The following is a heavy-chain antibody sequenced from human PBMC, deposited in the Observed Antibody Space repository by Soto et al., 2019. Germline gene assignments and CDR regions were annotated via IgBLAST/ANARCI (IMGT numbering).Heavy chain of an antibody. D-gene: IGHD6-19*01. CDR1: GFTFSSYG. Sequence: QVQLVESGGGVVQPGRSLRLSSAASGFTFSSYGMHWVRQAPGKGLEWVAVISYDGSNKYYADSVKGRFTISRDNSKNTLYLQMNSLRAEDTAVYYCAKDASSGWPAAEYFQHWGQGTLVTVSS. J-gene: IGHJ1*01. V-gene: IGHV3-30*18. CDR2: ISYDGSNK. CDR3: AKDASSGWPAAEYFQH.